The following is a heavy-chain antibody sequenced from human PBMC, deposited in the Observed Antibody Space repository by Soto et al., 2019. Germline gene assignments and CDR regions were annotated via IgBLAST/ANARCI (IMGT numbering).Heavy chain of an antibody. CDR2: IYWDDDR. D-gene: IGHD3-9*01. V-gene: IGHV2-5*02. CDR1: GFSLSTTPVG. Sequence: QITLKESGPTLVKPTQTLTLTCTLSGFSLSTTPVGVGWIRQPPGKALDWLALIYWDDDRRYKPSLKNRLTITKYTSGGQVVLTMTNVDPVDTATYYCAQITPFDCKCYYFDYWGPGILVTVSS. CDR3: AQITPFDCKCYYFDY. J-gene: IGHJ4*02.